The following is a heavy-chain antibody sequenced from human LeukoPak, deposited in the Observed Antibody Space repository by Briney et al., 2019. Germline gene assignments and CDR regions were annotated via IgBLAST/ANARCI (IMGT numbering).Heavy chain of an antibody. V-gene: IGHV1-2*04. J-gene: IGHJ3*02. CDR3: ARGMTTVIKAAFDI. D-gene: IGHD4-17*01. Sequence: ASVKVSCKASGYTFTGYYMHWVRQAPGQGLEWMGWINPNSGGTNYAQKFQGWVTMTRDTSISTAYMELSRLRSDDTAVYYCARGMTTVIKAAFDIWGQGTMVTVSS. CDR2: INPNSGGT. CDR1: GYTFTGYY.